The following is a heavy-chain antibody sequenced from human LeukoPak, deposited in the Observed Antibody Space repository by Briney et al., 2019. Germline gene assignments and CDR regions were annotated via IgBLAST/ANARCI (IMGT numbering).Heavy chain of an antibody. Sequence: GGSLRLSCAASGFTFSSSWMHWVCQAPEKGLEWVADIKCDGSEKYYIDSVKGRLTISRDNAKNSLYLDMNSPRAEDTAVYYCARDASNIDFAPYFYYMDVGGKGTTVTVSS. CDR2: IKCDGSEK. D-gene: IGHD3-3*01. CDR3: ARDASNIDFAPYFYYMDV. V-gene: IGHV3-52*01. CDR1: GFTFSSSW. J-gene: IGHJ6*03.